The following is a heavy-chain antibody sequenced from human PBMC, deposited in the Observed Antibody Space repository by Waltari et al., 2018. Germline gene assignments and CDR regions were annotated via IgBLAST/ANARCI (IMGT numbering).Heavy chain of an antibody. V-gene: IGHV4-39*01. CDR2: VFYSGMT. D-gene: IGHD1-26*01. CDR3: MRSTIMGATRWLDP. Sequence: QLQLQESGPGLVQPSQTLSLTCTVSGGSLRSHNLWWGWVRQSPGKGLESIGYVFYSGMTYYNPSLKSRVTISADTSKNQVSLKLNSVTAADTAMYYCMRSTIMGATRWLDPWGQGTRVTVSS. CDR1: GGSLRSHNLW. J-gene: IGHJ5*01.